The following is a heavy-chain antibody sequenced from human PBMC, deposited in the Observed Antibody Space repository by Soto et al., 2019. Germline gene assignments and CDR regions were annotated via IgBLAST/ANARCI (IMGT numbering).Heavy chain of an antibody. Sequence: EVQLLESGGDLVQPGGSLRLSCAASGFTFSSYAMSWVRQAPGKGLEWVSTISASGSSTYYADSVRGRFTISRDNSKNTLYLQMNSLRADDTAVYYCATAGRPYTVGSWYLYFDHWGQGTLVTVSS. V-gene: IGHV3-23*01. CDR2: ISASGSST. D-gene: IGHD2-15*01. CDR3: ATAGRPYTVGSWYLYFDH. J-gene: IGHJ4*02. CDR1: GFTFSSYA.